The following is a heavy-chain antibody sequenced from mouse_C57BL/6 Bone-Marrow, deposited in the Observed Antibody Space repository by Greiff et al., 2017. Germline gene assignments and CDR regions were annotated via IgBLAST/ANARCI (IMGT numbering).Heavy chain of an antibody. J-gene: IGHJ2*01. CDR1: GYTFTSYW. Sequence: VQLQQSGAELVRPGTSVKLSCKASGYTFTSYWMHWVKQRPGQGLEWIGMIHPNSGSTNYNEKFKSKATLTVDKSSSTAYMQLSSLTSEDSAVFYCARSGALLFRYFEYWGQGTTLTVSS. CDR3: ARSGALLFRYFEY. CDR2: IHPNSGST. D-gene: IGHD2-10*01. V-gene: IGHV1-64*01.